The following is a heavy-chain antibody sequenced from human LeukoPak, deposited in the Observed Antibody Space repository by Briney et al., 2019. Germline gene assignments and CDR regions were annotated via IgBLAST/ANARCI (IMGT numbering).Heavy chain of an antibody. D-gene: IGHD3/OR15-3a*01. J-gene: IGHJ6*02. V-gene: IGHV4-59*01. CDR1: GGSISSYY. CDR2: IYYSGST. Sequence: SETLSLTCTVSGGSISSYYWSWIRQPPGKGLEWIGYIYYSGSTNYNPPLKSRVTISVDTSKNQFSLKLSSVTAADTAVYYCARLISDYYYGMDVWGQGTTVTVSS. CDR3: ARLISDYYYGMDV.